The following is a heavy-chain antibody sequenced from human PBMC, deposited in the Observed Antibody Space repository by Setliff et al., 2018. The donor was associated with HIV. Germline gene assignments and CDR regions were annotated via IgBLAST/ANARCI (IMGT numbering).Heavy chain of an antibody. J-gene: IGHJ4*02. CDR1: GYPFDSYG. CDR2: ISAYIGDT. Sequence: GASVKVSCKTSGYPFDSYGISWVRQAPGQGLEWMGWISAYIGDTKYAQRFQGRVTMTTDPSTPTAYMELRSLKSEDTAVYYCARAVGGSNYFDYSGHQDFWGQGTRVTVSS. D-gene: IGHD3-22*01. V-gene: IGHV1-18*01. CDR3: ARAVGGSNYFDYSGHQDF.